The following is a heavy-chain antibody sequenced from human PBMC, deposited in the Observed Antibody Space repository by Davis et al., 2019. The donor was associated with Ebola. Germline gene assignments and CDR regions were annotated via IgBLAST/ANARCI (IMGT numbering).Heavy chain of an antibody. J-gene: IGHJ4*02. D-gene: IGHD4-23*01. CDR1: GYTFTSYT. CDR3: ARDPVVTPFDY. V-gene: IGHV1-18*01. CDR2: ISAYNGNT. Sequence: ASVKVSCKASGYTFTSYTMHWVRQAPGQRLEWMGWISAYNGNTNYAQKLQGRVTMTTDTSTSTAYMELRSLRSDDTAVYYCARDPVVTPFDYWGQGTLVTVSS.